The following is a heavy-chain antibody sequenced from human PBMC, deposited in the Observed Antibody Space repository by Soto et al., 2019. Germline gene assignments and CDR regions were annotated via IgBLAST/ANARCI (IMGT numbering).Heavy chain of an antibody. CDR2: INPDSGNT. Sequence: QVQLLQSGGEVKKTGASVKVSCRASGYRFSTYAISWVRQAPGHGLEWVGWINPDSGNTNYAQSFQGRVTMTTDTSTNTVYMEVRSLRSNDTAIYFGARDGSSGYYDDYYYGMDVW. V-gene: IGHV1-18*01. J-gene: IGHJ6*01. D-gene: IGHD3-22*01. CDR1: GYRFSTYA. CDR3: ARDGSSGYYDDYYYGMDV.